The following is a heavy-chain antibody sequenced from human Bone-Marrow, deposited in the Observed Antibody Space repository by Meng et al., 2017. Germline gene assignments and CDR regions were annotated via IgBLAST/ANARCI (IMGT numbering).Heavy chain of an antibody. CDR2: IDTNTGNP. D-gene: IGHD2-2*01. Sequence: QVEQLWSELKKPGASVKVSCKASGYTVTHYAINWLRQAPGQGLEWMGWIDTNTGNPTYAQGFTGRFVFSLDTSVSTAYLQISSLKADDTAVYYCTRDGYSDCSSTSCFDYWGQGTLVTVSS. CDR1: GYTVTHYA. CDR3: TRDGYSDCSSTSCFDY. V-gene: IGHV7-4-1*02. J-gene: IGHJ4*02.